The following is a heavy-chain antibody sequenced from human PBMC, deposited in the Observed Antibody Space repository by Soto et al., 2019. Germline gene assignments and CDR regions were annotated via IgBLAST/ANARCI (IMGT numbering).Heavy chain of an antibody. Sequence: ASVKVSCKASGYTFTSYAMHWVRQAPGQRLEWMGWINAGNGNTKYSQKFQGQVTISADKSISTAYLQWSSLKASGTAMYYCVRMGFSGGGYLSYYYYGMDIWGQGTTVTVSS. CDR2: INAGNGNT. CDR3: VRMGFSGGGYLSYYYYGMDI. CDR1: GYTFTSYA. J-gene: IGHJ6*02. V-gene: IGHV1-3*01. D-gene: IGHD5-12*01.